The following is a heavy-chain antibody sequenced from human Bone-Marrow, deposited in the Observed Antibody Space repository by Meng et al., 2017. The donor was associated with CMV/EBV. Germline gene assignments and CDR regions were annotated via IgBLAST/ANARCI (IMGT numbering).Heavy chain of an antibody. CDR3: ARGRSVAQT. D-gene: IGHD6-19*01. CDR2: IYYTGRT. V-gene: IGHV4-61*01. CDR1: GGSVSAESYY. J-gene: IGHJ5*02. Sequence: SETLSLTCTVSGGSVSAESYYWSWIRQPPGKGLEWIGYIYYTGRTTYNSSLESRVTISVDASKNQFSLRLTSVTAADTAVYYCARGRSVAQTWGQRTLVTVSS.